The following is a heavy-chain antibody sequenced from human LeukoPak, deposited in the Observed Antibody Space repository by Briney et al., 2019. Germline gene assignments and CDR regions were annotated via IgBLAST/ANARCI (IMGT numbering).Heavy chain of an antibody. V-gene: IGHV3-48*02. Sequence: GGSLRLSCAASGFTFSSYSMNWVRQAPGKGLEWVSFISSSSSPIYYADSVKGRFTISRDNAKNSLYLQMNSLRDEDTAVYYCAKRPRAVAEAYFDYWGQGTLVTVSS. J-gene: IGHJ4*02. D-gene: IGHD6-19*01. CDR1: GFTFSSYS. CDR3: AKRPRAVAEAYFDY. CDR2: ISSSSSPI.